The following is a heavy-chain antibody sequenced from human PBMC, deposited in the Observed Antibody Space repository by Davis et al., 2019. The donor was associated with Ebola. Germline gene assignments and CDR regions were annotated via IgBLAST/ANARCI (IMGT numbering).Heavy chain of an antibody. CDR1: GGSIDSGGYY. CDR2: IFYSGST. V-gene: IGHV4-39*01. D-gene: IGHD6-13*01. J-gene: IGHJ4*02. Sequence: SETLSLTCTVSGGSIDSGGYYWSWLRQRPGQGLEWIGYIFYSGSTYYNPSLKSRVTISADTSKNQFSLKLSSVAAADTAVYYCARQPAAPKSLSSSWYLRSYFFDYWGQGTLVTVSS. CDR3: ARQPAAPKSLSSSWYLRSYFFDY.